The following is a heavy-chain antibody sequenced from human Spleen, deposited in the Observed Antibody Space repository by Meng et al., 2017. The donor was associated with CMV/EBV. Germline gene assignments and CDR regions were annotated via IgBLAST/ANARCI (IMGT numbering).Heavy chain of an antibody. CDR3: GRGGQSSSRSSLPN. CDR1: GCTFDDYA. D-gene: IGHD6-13*01. V-gene: IGHV3-9*01. Sequence: SLKISCAASGCTFDDYAMHWVRQAPGKGLEWVSGISWNSGSIGYADSVKGRFTISRDTAKNSLDLQMNSLRDEDTAVYYCGRGGQSSSRSSLPNWGQGTLVTVSS. J-gene: IGHJ4*02. CDR2: ISWNSGSI.